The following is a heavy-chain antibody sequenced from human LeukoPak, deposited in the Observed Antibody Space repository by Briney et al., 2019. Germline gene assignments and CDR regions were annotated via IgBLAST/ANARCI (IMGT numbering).Heavy chain of an antibody. J-gene: IGHJ4*02. CDR3: AREGGDTPMVKFDY. CDR2: INPSGSGT. CDR1: GYTFTTYY. V-gene: IGHV1-46*01. Sequence: ASVKVSCKASGYTFTTYYMHWVRQAPGQGLEWVGIINPSGSGTSYAQRFQGRVTMTRDMSTSTVYMELSSLRSEDTAVYYCAREGGDTPMVKFDYWGQGTLVTVSS. D-gene: IGHD5-18*01.